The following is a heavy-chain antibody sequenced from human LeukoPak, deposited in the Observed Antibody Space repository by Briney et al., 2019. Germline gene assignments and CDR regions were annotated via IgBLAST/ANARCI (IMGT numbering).Heavy chain of an antibody. CDR2: MNPNSGNT. D-gene: IGHD6-13*01. J-gene: IGHJ4*02. Sequence: ASVKVSCKASGYTFTSYGISWVRQATGQGLEWMGWMNPNSGNTGYAQKFQGRVTTTRNTSISTAYMELSSLRSEDTAVYYCARDIAAAGTLCDYWGQGTLVTVSS. V-gene: IGHV1-8*02. CDR3: ARDIAAAGTLCDY. CDR1: GYTFTSYG.